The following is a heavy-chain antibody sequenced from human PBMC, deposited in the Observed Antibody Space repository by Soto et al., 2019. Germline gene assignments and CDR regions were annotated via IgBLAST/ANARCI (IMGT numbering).Heavy chain of an antibody. CDR2: IYTSGST. D-gene: IGHD6-25*01. V-gene: IGHV4-4*07. CDR3: AREGERNYYYYYGMDV. J-gene: IGHJ6*02. Sequence: SDSLSLTCNVSGGSMGSYYWIWIRQPAGKGLEWIGRIYTSGSTNYNPSLKSRVTMSVDTSKNQFSLKLSSVTAADTAVYYCAREGERNYYYYYGMDVWGQGTTVTVSS. CDR1: GGSMGSYY.